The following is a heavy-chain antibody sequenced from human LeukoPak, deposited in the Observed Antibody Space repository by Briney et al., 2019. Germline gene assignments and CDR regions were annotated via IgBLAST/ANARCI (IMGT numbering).Heavy chain of an antibody. V-gene: IGHV3-20*04. CDR1: ALSIDDYG. Sequence: GGSLRLSCVVSALSIDDYGMSWVRQAPGKGLEWISGIDWSGGAISYSDSVKGRFTISRDNTKNSLYLQMTSLRVDDTAVYYCARDLSASWYSLAYWGQGTLVTVSS. D-gene: IGHD6-13*01. CDR3: ARDLSASWYSLAY. CDR2: IDWSGGAI. J-gene: IGHJ4*02.